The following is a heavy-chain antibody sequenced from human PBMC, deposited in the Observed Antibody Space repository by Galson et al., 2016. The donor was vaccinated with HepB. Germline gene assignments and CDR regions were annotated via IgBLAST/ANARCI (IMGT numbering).Heavy chain of an antibody. Sequence: SETLSLTCTVSGGSMSHSYWSWVRQPPGKGLEWIGHIYVPSGSTNYDSSLKSRVTISVDKSEKQFSLKLTSVTAADTAVYYCAMLLSSVSEIDDVWGRGALVTVSS. CDR1: GGSMSHSY. V-gene: IGHV4-59*01. CDR2: IYVPSGST. J-gene: IGHJ2*01. D-gene: IGHD3-22*01. CDR3: AMLLSSVSEIDDV.